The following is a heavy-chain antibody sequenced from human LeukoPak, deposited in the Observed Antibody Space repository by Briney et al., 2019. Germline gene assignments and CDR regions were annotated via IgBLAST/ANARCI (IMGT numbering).Heavy chain of an antibody. D-gene: IGHD5-18*01. V-gene: IGHV3-9*03. J-gene: IGHJ4*02. CDR3: TRASGYSSGSIDY. CDR1: GFTFDDNG. Sequence: PGGSLRLSCAASGFTFDDNGMHWVRQAPGKGPEWVSGISWNSGSIGYADSVQGRFTISRDNAKSTLYLQMNSLRAEDMALYYCTRASGYSSGSIDYWGQGTLVTVSS. CDR2: ISWNSGSI.